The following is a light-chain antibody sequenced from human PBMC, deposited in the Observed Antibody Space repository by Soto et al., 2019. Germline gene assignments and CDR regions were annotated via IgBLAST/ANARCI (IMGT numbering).Light chain of an antibody. CDR2: LGS. J-gene: IGKJ3*01. CDR3: MQALQTPCT. Sequence: DIVMTQSPLSLPVTPGEPASISCRSSQSPLHSNRYNYLDWYLQKPGQSPQLLIYLGSNRAAGVPDRFSGSGSGTDFTLKISSVEAEDVGVYYCMQALQTPCTFGPGTKVDIE. CDR1: QSPLHSNRYNY. V-gene: IGKV2-28*01.